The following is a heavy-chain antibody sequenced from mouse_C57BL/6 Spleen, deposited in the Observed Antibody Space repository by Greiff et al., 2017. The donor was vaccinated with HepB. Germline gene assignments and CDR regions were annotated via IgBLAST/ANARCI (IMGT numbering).Heavy chain of an antibody. D-gene: IGHD2-5*01. V-gene: IGHV6-3*01. CDR1: GFTFSNYW. J-gene: IGHJ2*01. Sequence: EVQLQESGGGLVQPGGSMKLSCVASGFTFSNYWMNWVRQSPEKGLEWVAQIRLKSDNYATHYAESVKGRFTISRDDSKSSVYLQMNNLRAEDTGIYYCTTAYYSNYDYWGQGTTLTVSS. CDR2: IRLKSDNYAT. CDR3: TTAYYSNYDY.